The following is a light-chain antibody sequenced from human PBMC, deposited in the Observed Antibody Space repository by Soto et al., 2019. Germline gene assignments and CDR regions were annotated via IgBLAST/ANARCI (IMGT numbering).Light chain of an antibody. V-gene: IGKV3-11*01. J-gene: IGKJ3*01. CDR1: QSVSNL. CDR2: DAS. CDR3: QQYSSLPTT. Sequence: MVFTVYPGTPSLSLGQSPPLSCQARQSVSNLLAWYQQKPGQAPRLLIYDASNRATGVPARFSGSGSGTDFTLTISSLQPEGFATYYCQQYSSLPTTFGHGTKVDI.